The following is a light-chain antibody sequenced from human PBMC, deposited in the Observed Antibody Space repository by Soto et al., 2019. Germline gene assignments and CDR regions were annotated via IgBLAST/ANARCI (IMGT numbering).Light chain of an antibody. V-gene: IGKV3-20*01. J-gene: IGKJ1*01. CDR3: QHYGRSPS. CDR1: QSVGSAY. CDR2: GAS. Sequence: EIVFTQSPGTLSLSPGERATLSCRASQSVGSAYVGWYQQKPGQAPRLLIFGASRGATGIPDRFSGSGSGTNFTLTINKVEPEDSAVYYCQHYGRSPSFGRGTKVDIK.